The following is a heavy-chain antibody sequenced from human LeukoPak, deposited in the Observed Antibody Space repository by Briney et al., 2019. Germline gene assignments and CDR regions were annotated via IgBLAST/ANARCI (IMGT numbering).Heavy chain of an antibody. CDR1: GFTFSSCA. V-gene: IGHV3-23*01. J-gene: IGHJ4*02. CDR3: AKGSYYDFWSGHYFDY. D-gene: IGHD3-3*01. Sequence: HAGGSLRLSCAASGFTFSSCAMSWVRQAPGKGLEWVSAISGSGGSTYYADSVKGRFTISRDNSKNTLYLQMNSLRAEDTAVYYCAKGSYYDFWSGHYFDYWGQGTLVTVSS. CDR2: ISGSGGST.